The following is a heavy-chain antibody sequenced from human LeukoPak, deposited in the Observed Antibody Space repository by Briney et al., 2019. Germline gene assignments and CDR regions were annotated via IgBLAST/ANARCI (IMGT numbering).Heavy chain of an antibody. D-gene: IGHD3-10*01. CDR3: ARLPLGAFGEVLNFDC. Sequence: SETLSLTCTVPGGSISSDNCSWSWIRQPPGKGLEWIGDINDSGTTKYNPTLKSRVTISIDTSKKQFSLKVKSVTAADTAVYYCARLPLGAFGEVLNFDCWGQGTLVTVSS. CDR2: INDSGTT. CDR1: GGSISSDNCS. J-gene: IGHJ4*02. V-gene: IGHV4-39*01.